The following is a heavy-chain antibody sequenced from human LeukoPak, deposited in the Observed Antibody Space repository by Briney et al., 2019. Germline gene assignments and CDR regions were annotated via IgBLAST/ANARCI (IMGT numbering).Heavy chain of an antibody. CDR2: IYHNGST. CDR1: GGSISSSNW. CDR3: AREYSSSSPEFDY. D-gene: IGHD6-6*01. Sequence: GTLSLTCAVSGGSISSSNWWSWVRQPPGKGLEWIGEIYHNGSTNYNPSLKSRVTISVDKSKNQFSLKLSSVTAADTAVYYCAREYSSSSPEFDYWGQGTLVTVSS. J-gene: IGHJ4*02. V-gene: IGHV4-4*02.